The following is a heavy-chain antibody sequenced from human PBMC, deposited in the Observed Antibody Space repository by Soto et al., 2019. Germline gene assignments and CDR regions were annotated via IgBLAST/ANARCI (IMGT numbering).Heavy chain of an antibody. CDR2: ISSSGTSA. CDR1: GFTFSAVY. V-gene: IGHV3-11*05. D-gene: IGHD6-19*01. CDR3: ARDRGAVTGQYFDY. J-gene: IGHJ4*02. Sequence: QLEESGGGLVKPGGSLRLSCAASGFTFSAVYMSWIRQAPNKGLEYISYISSSGTSANYADSVKGRFTISRDNAKNSLYLQMNSRRAEDTAVYYCARDRGAVTGQYFDYWGQGALVTVSS.